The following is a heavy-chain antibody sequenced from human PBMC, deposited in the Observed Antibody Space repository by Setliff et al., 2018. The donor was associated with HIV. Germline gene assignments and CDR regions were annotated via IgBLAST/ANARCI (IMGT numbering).Heavy chain of an antibody. V-gene: IGHV3-48*03. CDR1: GFTFSSYE. J-gene: IGHJ6*03. Sequence: GGSLRLSCAASGFTFSSYEMNWVRQAPGKGLEWVSYISSSGSTIYYADSVKGRFTISRDNAKNSLYLQMNSLRAEDTAVYYCARDLGVATYGDYGQALYYHYMDVWGKGTMVTVSS. D-gene: IGHD4-17*01. CDR3: ARDLGVATYGDYGQALYYHYMDV. CDR2: ISSSGSTI.